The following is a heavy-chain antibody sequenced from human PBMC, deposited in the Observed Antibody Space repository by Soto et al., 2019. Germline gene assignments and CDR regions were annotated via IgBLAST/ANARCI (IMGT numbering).Heavy chain of an antibody. CDR3: ATGGYCSSTSCYNFFDY. CDR2: IYPGDSDT. Sequence: AESVNTSCKGSRYSFTTYWIGCVCQMPGKGLECMGIIYPGDSDTRYSPSFQGQVTISADKSISTAYLQWSSLKASDPAMYYCATGGYCSSTSCYNFFDYWGQGTMVTVSS. CDR1: RYSFTTYW. D-gene: IGHD2-2*02. J-gene: IGHJ4*02. V-gene: IGHV5-51*01.